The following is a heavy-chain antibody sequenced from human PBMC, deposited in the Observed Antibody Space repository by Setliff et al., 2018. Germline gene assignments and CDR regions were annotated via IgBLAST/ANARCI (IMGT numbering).Heavy chain of an antibody. D-gene: IGHD3-10*01. V-gene: IGHV4-4*07. J-gene: IGHJ4*02. CDR1: GGSIRSYY. Sequence: SETLSLTCTVSGGSIRSYYWSWIRQPAGKGLEWLGRIYTSGSTNYNPSLKSRVTMSVDTSKNQFSLKLSSVTAADTAVYYCARGIITMVRGVITFSYYFDYWGQGTLVTDSS. CDR3: ARGIITMVRGVITFSYYFDY. CDR2: IYTSGST.